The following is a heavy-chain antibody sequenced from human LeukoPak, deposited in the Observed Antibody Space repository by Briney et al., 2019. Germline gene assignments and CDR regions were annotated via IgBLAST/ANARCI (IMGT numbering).Heavy chain of an antibody. V-gene: IGHV4-59*01. CDR1: DGSITNYD. J-gene: IGHJ4*02. D-gene: IGHD4-17*01. CDR2: VHYSGTA. Sequence: PSETLSPTFTVSDGSITNYDWGWVRQPPGKGLEFFGHVHYSGTANYIPSLRSRVTISIDTSKKHFFLKLKSVTAADTAVYYCARGYGDFRVEGRYFHSWGQGTLVTVSS. CDR3: ARGYGDFRVEGRYFHS.